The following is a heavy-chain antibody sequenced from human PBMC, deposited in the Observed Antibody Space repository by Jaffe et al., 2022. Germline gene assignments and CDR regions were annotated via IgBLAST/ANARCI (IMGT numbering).Heavy chain of an antibody. D-gene: IGHD3-9*01. CDR1: GFPLRNYW. CDR3: TRLTVSDWFDP. V-gene: IGHV3-74*01. J-gene: IGHJ5*02. Sequence: EVQLVESGGGLVQPGGSVRLSCGGGGFPLRNYWVHWVRQAPGKGLVWVSRINIDGSRTDYADSVKGRFTISRDNAKNTVDLVMNSLRVEDTAVYYCTRLTVSDWFDPWGQGMLVTVSS. CDR2: INIDGSRT.